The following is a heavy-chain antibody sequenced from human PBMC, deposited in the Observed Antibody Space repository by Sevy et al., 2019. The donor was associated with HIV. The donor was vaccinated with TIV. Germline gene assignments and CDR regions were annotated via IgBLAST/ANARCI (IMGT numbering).Heavy chain of an antibody. J-gene: IGHJ3*02. CDR1: GGSISSGGYY. CDR3: ARSVVVVPAATKGAFDI. D-gene: IGHD2-2*01. Sequence: SETLSLTCTVSGGSISSGGYYWSWIRQHPGKGLEWIGYIYYSGSTYYNPSPKSRVTISVDTSKNQFSLKLSSVTAADTAVYYCARSVVVVPAATKGAFDIWGQGTMVTVSS. CDR2: IYYSGST. V-gene: IGHV4-31*03.